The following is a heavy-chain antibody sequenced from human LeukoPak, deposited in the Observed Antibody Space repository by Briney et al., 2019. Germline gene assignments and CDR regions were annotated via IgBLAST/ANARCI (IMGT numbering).Heavy chain of an antibody. CDR3: AREDSSGWQKTEVHYFDY. J-gene: IGHJ4*02. CDR2: ISAYNGNT. Sequence: ASVKVSCKASGYTFTSYGISWVRQAPGQGLEWMGWISAYNGNTNYAQKLQGRVTMTTDTSTSTAYMELRSLRSDDTAVYYCAREDSSGWQKTEVHYFDYWGQGTLVTVSS. CDR1: GYTFTSYG. V-gene: IGHV1-18*01. D-gene: IGHD6-19*01.